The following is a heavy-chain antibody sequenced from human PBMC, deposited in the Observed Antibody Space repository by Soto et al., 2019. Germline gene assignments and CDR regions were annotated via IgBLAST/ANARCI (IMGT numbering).Heavy chain of an antibody. Sequence: QVQLQESGPGLVRPSQTLSLTCTVSGVSISGGDFFWSWIRQPQGKGLEWIGYIYHSGGTYYNPSLKGRVNISIDMSKTQFSLRLSSVTAADTAVYFCARREWQLGPYGMDVWGQGTTVTVSS. CDR3: ARREWQLGPYGMDV. D-gene: IGHD6-6*01. V-gene: IGHV4-30-4*01. J-gene: IGHJ6*02. CDR2: IYHSGGT. CDR1: GVSISGGDFF.